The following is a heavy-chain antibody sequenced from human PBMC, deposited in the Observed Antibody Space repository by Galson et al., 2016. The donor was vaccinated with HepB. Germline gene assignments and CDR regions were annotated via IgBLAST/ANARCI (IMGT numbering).Heavy chain of an antibody. D-gene: IGHD3-16*01. CDR2: ISYDGSQE. J-gene: IGHJ6*02. CDR3: AKDLHDYVWGSHLYVYYGMDV. V-gene: IGHV3-30*18. Sequence: SLRLSCAASGFTFSNAWMTWVRQAPGKGLEWVAVISYDGSQEYYADSVKGRFTISRDNSKNTLHLQMNSLRTEDTALYFCAKDLHDYVWGSHLYVYYGMDVWGQGTTVTVYS. CDR1: GFTFSNAW.